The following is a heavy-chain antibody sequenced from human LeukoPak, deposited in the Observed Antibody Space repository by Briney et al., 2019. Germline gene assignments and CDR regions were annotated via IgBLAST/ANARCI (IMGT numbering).Heavy chain of an antibody. CDR1: GGSFSGYY. V-gene: IGHV4-34*01. J-gene: IGHJ5*02. Sequence: PSETLSLTCAVYGGSFSGYYWSWIRQPPGKGLEWIGEINHSGSTNYNPSLKSRVTISVDTSKNQFSLKLSSVTAADTAVYYCASARLLWFGEPQGGWFDPWGQGTLVTVPS. CDR3: ASARLLWFGEPQGGWFDP. D-gene: IGHD3-10*01. CDR2: INHSGST.